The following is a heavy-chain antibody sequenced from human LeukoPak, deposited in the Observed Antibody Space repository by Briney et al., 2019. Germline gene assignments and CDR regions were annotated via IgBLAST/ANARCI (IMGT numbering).Heavy chain of an antibody. CDR2: IWYDGSNK. CDR1: GFTFSSYG. Sequence: GGSLRLSCAASGFTFSSYGMHWVRQAPGKGLEWVAVIWYDGSNKYYADSVKGRFTISRDNSKNTLYLRMNGLRAEDTAVYYCARSSRDGYLDYWGQGTLVTVSS. J-gene: IGHJ4*02. CDR3: ARSSRDGYLDY. D-gene: IGHD5-24*01. V-gene: IGHV3-33*01.